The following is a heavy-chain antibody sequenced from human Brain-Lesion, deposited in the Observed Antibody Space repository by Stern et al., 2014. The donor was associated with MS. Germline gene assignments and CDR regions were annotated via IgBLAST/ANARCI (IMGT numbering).Heavy chain of an antibody. CDR3: AKDRQYLTYFFDH. Sequence: VQLVESGGGVVQPGRPLRLSCVASGFTFGSCAMHWVRQAPGKGLEWVAGVSYDGSNKYDADSVKGRFTISRDNSRNTLYMQMSSLRPEDTAVYYCAKDRQYLTYFFDHWGQGSLVTVSS. J-gene: IGHJ5*02. V-gene: IGHV3-30*18. D-gene: IGHD2/OR15-2a*01. CDR2: VSYDGSNK. CDR1: GFTFGSCA.